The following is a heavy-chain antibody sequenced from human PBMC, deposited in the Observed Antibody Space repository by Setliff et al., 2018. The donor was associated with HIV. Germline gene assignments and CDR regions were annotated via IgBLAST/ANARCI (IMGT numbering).Heavy chain of an antibody. CDR2: IYNSGYT. D-gene: IGHD5-12*01. V-gene: IGHV4-4*02. J-gene: IGHJ6*02. CDR1: GGPLNSRNW. CDR3: ARGDGYRGNDAYYDSGMDV. Sequence: SETLSLTCAVSGGPLNSRNWWSWVRQPPGKGLEWIGYIYNSGYTNYKPSLKSRVTISLDTSKNQFSLNLRSVTAADTAVYYCARGDGYRGNDAYYDSGMDVWGQGITVTVSS.